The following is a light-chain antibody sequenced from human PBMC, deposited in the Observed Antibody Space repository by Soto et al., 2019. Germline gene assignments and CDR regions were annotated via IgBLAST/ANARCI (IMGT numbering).Light chain of an antibody. J-gene: IGKJ4*01. V-gene: IGKV1-33*01. CDR2: DAS. CDR3: QQYDNLPGLT. Sequence: DIQMTQSPSSLSASVGDRVTITCQASQDISNYLNWYQQKPGKAPKLLIYDASNSETGVPSRFSGSGSGTDFTFTISSLQPEDIATYYCQQYDNLPGLTFGGGTKVEIK. CDR1: QDISNY.